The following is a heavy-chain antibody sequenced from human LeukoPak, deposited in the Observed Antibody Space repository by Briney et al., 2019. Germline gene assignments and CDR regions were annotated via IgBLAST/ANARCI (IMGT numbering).Heavy chain of an antibody. CDR2: ISYDGSNK. CDR3: AKCPLMMGGFVDY. J-gene: IGHJ4*02. D-gene: IGHD3-16*01. V-gene: IGHV3-30*18. CDR1: GFIFSNHN. Sequence: GGSLRLSCAASGFIFSNHNMNWVRQAPGKGLEWVAVISYDGSNKYYADSVKGRFTISRDNSKNTLYLQMNSLRAEDTAVYYCAKCPLMMGGFVDYWGQGTLVTVSS.